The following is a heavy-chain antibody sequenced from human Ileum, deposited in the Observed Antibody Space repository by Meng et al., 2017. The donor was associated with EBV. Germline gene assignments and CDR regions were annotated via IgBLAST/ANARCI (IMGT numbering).Heavy chain of an antibody. V-gene: IGHV1-3*01. Sequence: QVQFLQSGAEVNKPGASVKLSCKASGYTFSNYAIHWVRQAPGQRPEWMGWINADNGNTKYSQKFQGRVTITRNTPASTVYMAVRSLRSEDTAVYFCARVERGVKFDKWGQGTLVTVSS. D-gene: IGHD2-21*01. J-gene: IGHJ4*01. CDR3: ARVERGVKFDK. CDR2: INADNGNT. CDR1: GYTFSNYA.